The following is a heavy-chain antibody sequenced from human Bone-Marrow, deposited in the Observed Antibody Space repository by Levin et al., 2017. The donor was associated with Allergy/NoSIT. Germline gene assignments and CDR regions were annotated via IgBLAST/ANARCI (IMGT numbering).Heavy chain of an antibody. CDR3: ARQSDELPPYDGAWVEEHYFDH. D-gene: IGHD4-23*01. Sequence: GESLKISCQGSGYQFTDYWIGWVRQLPGKGLGGMGNTYPVDSETRTSPSFQGQVTCSGAKSMNTAYLQWDSLRASDTAMYYCARQSDELPPYDGAWVEEHYFDHWGQGTLVTVSS. CDR1: GYQFTDYW. V-gene: IGHV5-51*01. J-gene: IGHJ4*02. CDR2: TYPVDSET.